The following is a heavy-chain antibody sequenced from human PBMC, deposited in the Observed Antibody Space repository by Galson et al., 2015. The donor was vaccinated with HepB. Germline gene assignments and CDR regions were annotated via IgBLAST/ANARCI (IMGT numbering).Heavy chain of an antibody. CDR3: ARHPTAGYSSGWVFDY. CDR1: GYSFTSYW. CDR2: IDPSDSYT. Sequence: QSGAEVKKPGESLRISCKGSGYSFTSYWISWVRQMPGKGLEWMGRIDPSDSYTNYSPSFQGHVTISADKSISTAYLQWSSLKASDTAMYYCARHPTAGYSSGWVFDYWGQGTLVTVSS. J-gene: IGHJ4*02. V-gene: IGHV5-10-1*01. D-gene: IGHD6-19*01.